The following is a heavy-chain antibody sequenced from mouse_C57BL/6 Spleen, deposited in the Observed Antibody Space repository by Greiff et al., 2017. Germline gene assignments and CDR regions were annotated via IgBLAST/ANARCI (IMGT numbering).Heavy chain of an antibody. V-gene: IGHV14-1*01. J-gene: IGHJ3*01. D-gene: IGHD1-1*01. CDR3: APLYYGSSSVAY. Sequence: VQLQQPGAELVRPGASVKLSCPASGFNIRDYYMHWVKQRPEQGLEWIGRIDPEDGDTEYAPKFQGKATMTADTSSNTAYLHLSSLTSEDTAVYYCAPLYYGSSSVAYWGQGTLVTVAA. CDR1: GFNIRDYY. CDR2: IDPEDGDT.